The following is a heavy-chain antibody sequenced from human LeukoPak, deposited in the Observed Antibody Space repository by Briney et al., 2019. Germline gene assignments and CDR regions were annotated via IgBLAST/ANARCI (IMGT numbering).Heavy chain of an antibody. CDR1: GYSFTSYW. V-gene: IGHV5-10-1*01. CDR3: ATSAEGYGDYHVDY. CDR2: IDPSGSYT. D-gene: IGHD4-17*01. Sequence: GESLKISCEGSGYSFTSYWISWVRQMPGKGLEWVGRIDPSGSYTNYSPSFQGHVTISADKSISTAYLQWSSLKASDTAMYYCATSAEGYGDYHVDYWGQGTLVTVSS. J-gene: IGHJ4*02.